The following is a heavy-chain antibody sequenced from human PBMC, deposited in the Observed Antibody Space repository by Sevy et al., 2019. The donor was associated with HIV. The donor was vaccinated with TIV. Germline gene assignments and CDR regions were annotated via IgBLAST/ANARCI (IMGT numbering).Heavy chain of an antibody. J-gene: IGHJ6*02. D-gene: IGHD2-21*01. Sequence: GGSLRLSCAASGFSFNDHAMHWVRQVPGKGLEWVSGISWNSRNIGYAVSVKGRFTISRDNARHSLFLEMNSLRPEDTAVYYCAKDINRGCDGVNCYPYYYYFYGLDVWGQRTTVTVSS. CDR2: ISWNSRNI. CDR1: GFSFNDHA. CDR3: AKDINRGCDGVNCYPYYYYFYGLDV. V-gene: IGHV3-9*01.